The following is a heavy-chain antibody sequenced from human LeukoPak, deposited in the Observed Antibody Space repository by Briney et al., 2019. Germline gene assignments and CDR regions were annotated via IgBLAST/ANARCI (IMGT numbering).Heavy chain of an antibody. CDR1: AFTISSYA. D-gene: IGHD3-22*01. Sequence: GGSLRLSCAASAFTISSYAMHWVRQAPGKGLEWVAVISYDGSNKYHADSVKGRFTISRDDSKNTLYLQMNSLRAEDTAVYYCANLRYYYDNSGYHHGYWGQGTLVTVSS. V-gene: IGHV3-30*04. CDR2: ISYDGSNK. J-gene: IGHJ4*02. CDR3: ANLRYYYDNSGYHHGY.